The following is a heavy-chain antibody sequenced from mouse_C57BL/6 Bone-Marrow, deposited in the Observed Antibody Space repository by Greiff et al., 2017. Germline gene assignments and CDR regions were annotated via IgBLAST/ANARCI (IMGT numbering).Heavy chain of an antibody. Sequence: VKLQQSGAELVRPGASVKLSCTASGFNIKDDYMHWVKQRPEQGLEWIGWIDPENGDTEYASKFQGKATITADTPSNTAYLQLSSLTSEDTAVYYCTTFYYGSSYAYWGQGTLVTVSA. J-gene: IGHJ3*01. CDR1: GFNIKDDY. D-gene: IGHD1-1*01. CDR2: IDPENGDT. CDR3: TTFYYGSSYAY. V-gene: IGHV14-4*01.